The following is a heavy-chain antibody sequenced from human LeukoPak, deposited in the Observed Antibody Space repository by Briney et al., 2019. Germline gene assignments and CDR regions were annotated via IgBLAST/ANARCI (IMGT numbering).Heavy chain of an antibody. CDR2: INSDGSGT. Sequence: PGGSLRLSCAASGFAFSRYWMHWVRQAPGKGLVWVSRINSDGSGTSFADSVKGRFTISRDNAKNTLYLQMNSLRDEDTAVYYCARDTPQLGIDYWGQGTLVTVSS. CDR1: GFAFSRYW. D-gene: IGHD7-27*01. J-gene: IGHJ4*02. V-gene: IGHV3-74*01. CDR3: ARDTPQLGIDY.